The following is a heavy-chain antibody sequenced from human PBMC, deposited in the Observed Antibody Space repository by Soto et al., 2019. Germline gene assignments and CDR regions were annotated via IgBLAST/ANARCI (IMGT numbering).Heavy chain of an antibody. CDR3: TRRYYYDSSGYYYDGMDV. V-gene: IGHV3-49*03. D-gene: IGHD3-22*01. J-gene: IGHJ6*02. CDR2: IRSKAYGGTT. Sequence: GGSLRLSCTASGFTFGDYAMSWFRQAPGKGLEWVGFIRSKAYGGTTEYAASVKGRFTISRDDSKSIAYLQMNSLKTEDTAVYHCTRRYYYDSSGYYYDGMDVWGQGTTVTVSS. CDR1: GFTFGDYA.